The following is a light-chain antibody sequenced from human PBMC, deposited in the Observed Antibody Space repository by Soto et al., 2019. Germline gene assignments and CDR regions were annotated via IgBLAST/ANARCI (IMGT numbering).Light chain of an antibody. CDR2: DVG. Sequence: QSALTQPASVSGSPGQSITISCTGTSSDVGGYNYVSWYQQHPGKAPKLMIYDVGNRPSGVSNRFSGSKSGNTASLTISGLQAEDEADYYCSSYTTSGSLVFGGGTKLTV. CDR1: SSDVGGYNY. V-gene: IGLV2-14*01. J-gene: IGLJ2*01. CDR3: SSYTTSGSLV.